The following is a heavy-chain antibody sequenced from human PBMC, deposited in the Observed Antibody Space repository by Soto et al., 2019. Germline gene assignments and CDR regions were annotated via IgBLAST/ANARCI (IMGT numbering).Heavy chain of an antibody. CDR1: GFTLSSYG. CDR2: ISGSGAAT. V-gene: IGHV3-23*01. J-gene: IGHJ4*02. D-gene: IGHD3-3*01. CDR3: AKVLYGVVTYFDS. Sequence: EVQLLESGGGLVQAGGSLRLSCASSGFTLSSYGMTWVRRPPGKGLEWVSAISGSGAATYYADSVQGRFTISRDNSNNTLYLQMNSLRAEDTAVYSCAKVLYGVVTYFDSWGQGTLVTVSS.